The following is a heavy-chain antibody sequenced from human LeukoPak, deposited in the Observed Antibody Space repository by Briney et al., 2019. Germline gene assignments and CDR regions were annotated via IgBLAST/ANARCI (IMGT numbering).Heavy chain of an antibody. CDR2: IWYDGSNK. V-gene: IGHV3-33*01. D-gene: IGHD5-18*01. Sequence: GRSLRLSCAASGFTFSSYGMHWVRQAPGKGLEWVAVIWYDGSNKYYADSVKGRFTISRDNSKNTLYLQMNSLRAEDTAVYYCVRDWIQLWSRLGALDYWGQGTLVTVSS. CDR1: GFTFSSYG. CDR3: VRDWIQLWSRLGALDY. J-gene: IGHJ4*02.